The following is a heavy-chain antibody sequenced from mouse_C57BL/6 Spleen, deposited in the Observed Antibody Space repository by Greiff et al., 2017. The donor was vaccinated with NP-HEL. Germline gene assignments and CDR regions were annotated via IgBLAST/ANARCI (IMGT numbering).Heavy chain of an antibody. CDR3: AREEGSYDHDGGYFDV. CDR2: IYPGDGDT. D-gene: IGHD2-4*01. J-gene: IGHJ1*03. V-gene: IGHV1-80*01. Sequence: QVHVKQSGAELVKPGASVKISCKASGYAFSSYWMNWVKQRPGKGLEWIGQIYPGDGDTNYNGKFKGKATLTADKSSSTAYMQLSSLTSEDSAVYFCAREEGSYDHDGGYFDVWGTGTTVTVSS. CDR1: GYAFSSYW.